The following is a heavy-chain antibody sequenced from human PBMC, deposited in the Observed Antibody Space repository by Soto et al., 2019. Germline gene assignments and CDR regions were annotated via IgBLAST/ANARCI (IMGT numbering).Heavy chain of an antibody. V-gene: IGHV4-30-2*01. CDR1: GGSISRSSYS. CDR2: IYHSGST. CDR3: ARVTQLLYYYGSGSPDNWFDP. Sequence: PSETLSLTCTVSGGSISRSSYSWSWILQPPGKGLEWIGYIYHSGSTYYNPSLKSRVTISVDRSKNQFSLKLSSVTAADTAVYYCARVTQLLYYYGSGSPDNWFDPWGQGTLITV. J-gene: IGHJ5*02. D-gene: IGHD3-10*01.